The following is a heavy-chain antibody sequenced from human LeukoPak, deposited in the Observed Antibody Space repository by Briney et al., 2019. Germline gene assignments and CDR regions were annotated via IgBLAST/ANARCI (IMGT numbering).Heavy chain of an antibody. J-gene: IGHJ6*02. D-gene: IGHD4/OR15-4a*01. CDR2: IYYSGST. V-gene: IGHV4-59*12. Sequence: SETLSLTCTVSGGSISSYYWSWIRQPPGKGLEWIGYIYYSGSTNYNPSLKSRVTISVDTSKNQFSLKLSSVTAADTAVYYCARWSRMVAKGNYYGMDVWGQGTTVTVSS. CDR1: GGSISSYY. CDR3: ARWSRMVAKGNYYGMDV.